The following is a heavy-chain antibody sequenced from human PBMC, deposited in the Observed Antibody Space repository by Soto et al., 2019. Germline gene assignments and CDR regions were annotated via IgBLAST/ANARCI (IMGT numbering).Heavy chain of an antibody. Sequence: GGSLRLSCTASGFTFGDYAMSWFRQAPGKGLEWVGFIRSKAYGGTTEYAASVKGRFTISRDDSKSIAYLQMNSLKTEDTAVYYCTRFRVAARYYYMDVWGKGTTVTVSS. CDR1: GFTFGDYA. CDR2: IRSKAYGGTT. D-gene: IGHD6-6*01. J-gene: IGHJ6*03. CDR3: TRFRVAARYYYMDV. V-gene: IGHV3-49*03.